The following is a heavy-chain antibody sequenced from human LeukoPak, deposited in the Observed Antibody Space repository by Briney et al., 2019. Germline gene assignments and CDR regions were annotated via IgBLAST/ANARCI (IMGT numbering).Heavy chain of an antibody. D-gene: IGHD6-13*01. Sequence: SVKVSCKASGYTFTGYSIHWVRQGQAPGQGLEWMGRIIPILGIANYAQKFQGRVTITADKSTSTAYMELSSLRSEDTAVYYCARVSAAAGTYYFDYWGQGTLVTVSS. CDR1: GYTFTGYS. CDR2: IIPILGIA. CDR3: ARVSAAAGTYYFDY. J-gene: IGHJ4*02. V-gene: IGHV1-69*04.